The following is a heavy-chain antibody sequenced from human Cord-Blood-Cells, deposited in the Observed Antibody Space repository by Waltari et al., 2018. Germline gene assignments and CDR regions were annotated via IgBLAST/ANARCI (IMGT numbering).Heavy chain of an antibody. D-gene: IGHD6-13*01. J-gene: IGHJ4*02. CDR3: ARGPAGIAAAGFDY. CDR2: INPNSGGT. Sequence: QVQLVQSGAEVKKPGASVKVSCKASGYTFTGYYMHWVRQAPGQGLEWMGWINPNSGGTNYAQKLQGRVTMTRDTSISTAYMELSRLRSDDTAVYYCARGPAGIAAAGFDYWGQGTLVTVSS. CDR1: GYTFTGYY. V-gene: IGHV1-2*02.